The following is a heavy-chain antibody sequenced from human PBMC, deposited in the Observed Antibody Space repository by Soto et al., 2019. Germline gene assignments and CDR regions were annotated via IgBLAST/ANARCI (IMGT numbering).Heavy chain of an antibody. J-gene: IGHJ4*02. CDR2: LYSDGFT. CDR1: GFTVSSNY. CDR3: ARPNYNILTGYYHFDF. Sequence: PGGSLRLSCAASGFTVSSNYMSWVRQAPGKGLECVSVLYSDGFTFYHDSVKGRFTISRDNSRNTLDLQMNSLRAEDTAVYYCARPNYNILTGYYHFDFWGLGTLVTVSS. D-gene: IGHD3-9*01. V-gene: IGHV3-53*01.